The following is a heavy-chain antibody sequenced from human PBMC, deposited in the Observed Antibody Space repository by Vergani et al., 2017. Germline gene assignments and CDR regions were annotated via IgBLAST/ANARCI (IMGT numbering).Heavy chain of an antibody. Sequence: QVQLPQWGAGLLKPSETLSLTCAVYGGSFSGYYWSWIRQPPGKGLEWIGEINHSGSTNYNPSLKSRVTISVDTSKNQFSLKLSSVTAADTAVYYCARSVSAGYYYYYMDVWGKGTTVTVSS. J-gene: IGHJ6*03. CDR1: GGSFSGYY. CDR3: ARSVSAGYYYYYMDV. V-gene: IGHV4-34*01. CDR2: INHSGST.